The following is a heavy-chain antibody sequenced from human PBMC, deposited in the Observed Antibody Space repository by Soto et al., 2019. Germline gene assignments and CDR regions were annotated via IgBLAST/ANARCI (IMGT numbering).Heavy chain of an antibody. CDR3: ARRTVGRGSDFDY. CDR2: INHSGST. J-gene: IGHJ4*02. D-gene: IGHD5-12*01. Sequence: TSETLSLTCAVYGGSFSGYYWSWIRQPPGKGLEWIGEINHSGSTNYNPSLKSRVTISVDTSKNQFSLKLSSVTAADTAVYYCARRTVGRGSDFDYWGQGTLVTVSS. CDR1: GGSFSGYY. V-gene: IGHV4-34*01.